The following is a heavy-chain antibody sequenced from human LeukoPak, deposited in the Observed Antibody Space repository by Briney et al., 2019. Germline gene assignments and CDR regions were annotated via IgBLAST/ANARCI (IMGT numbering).Heavy chain of an antibody. J-gene: IGHJ4*02. CDR1: GFTFSSYS. V-gene: IGHV3-21*04. CDR2: ISSSSSYI. D-gene: IGHD1-26*01. Sequence: PGGSLRLSCAASGFTFSSYSMNWVRQAPGKGLDWVSSISSSSSYIYYADSVKGRFTISRDNAKNSLYLQMNSLRAEDTAVYYCARISGSYVFDYWGQGTLVTVSS. CDR3: ARISGSYVFDY.